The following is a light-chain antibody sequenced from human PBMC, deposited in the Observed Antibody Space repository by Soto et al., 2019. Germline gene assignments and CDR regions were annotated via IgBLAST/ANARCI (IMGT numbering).Light chain of an antibody. CDR2: LAS. CDR1: QSVSTN. Sequence: EIVMTQSPATLSVSPGERATLSCRASQSVSTNLAWYQQKPGQAPRLLIYLASTRVPGIPARFSGSGSGTEFTLTISSLQSEDFAVYYCQQNNNWPPTTLGQGTKVDIK. J-gene: IGKJ1*01. V-gene: IGKV3-15*01. CDR3: QQNNNWPPTT.